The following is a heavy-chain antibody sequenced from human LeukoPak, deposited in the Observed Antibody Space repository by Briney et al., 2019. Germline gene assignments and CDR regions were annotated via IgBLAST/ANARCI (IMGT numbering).Heavy chain of an antibody. V-gene: IGHV4-39*07. J-gene: IGHJ3*02. D-gene: IGHD4-17*01. CDR2: IYYSGST. CDR3: ARETPSRYGDSDAFDI. CDR1: GGSISSSSYY. Sequence: PSETLSLTCTVSGGSISSSSYYWGWIRQPPGKGLEWIGSIYYSGSTYYNPSLKSRVTISVDTSKNQFSLKLSSVTAADTAVYYCARETPSRYGDSDAFDIWGQGTMVTVSS.